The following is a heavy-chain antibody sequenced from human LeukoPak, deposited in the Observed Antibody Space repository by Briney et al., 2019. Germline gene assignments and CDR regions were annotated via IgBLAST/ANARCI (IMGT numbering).Heavy chain of an antibody. J-gene: IGHJ4*02. D-gene: IGHD3-3*01. CDR2: IYYSGYT. CDR3: ARDSTIFGVVPFDY. CDR1: GASINSGDYY. Sequence: PSETLSLTCTVTGASINSGDYYWSWIRQPPGKGLEWLGCIYYSGYTYYSPSLRSRLTMSVDTSKNQFSLKLSSVTAADTAVYYCARDSTIFGVVPFDYWGQGTLVTVSS. V-gene: IGHV4-30-4*01.